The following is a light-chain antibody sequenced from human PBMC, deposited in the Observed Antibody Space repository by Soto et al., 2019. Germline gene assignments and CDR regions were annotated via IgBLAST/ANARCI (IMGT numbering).Light chain of an antibody. Sequence: DVVMTQSPLSLPVTLGQPASISCKSSQSLVYSDGNTYLNWFHQRPGQSPRRLIYKVSIRDSGVPDRFSGSGSGTDFTLQISSVEAEDVGVYYCMQGTHWPYWTFGQGTKVEIK. CDR1: QSLVYSDGNTY. V-gene: IGKV2-30*01. CDR3: MQGTHWPYWT. J-gene: IGKJ1*01. CDR2: KVS.